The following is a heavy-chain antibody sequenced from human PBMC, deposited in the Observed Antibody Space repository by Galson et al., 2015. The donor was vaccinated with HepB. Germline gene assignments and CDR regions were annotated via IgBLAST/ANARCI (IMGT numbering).Heavy chain of an antibody. CDR1: GYTSTSYY. Sequence: SVKVSCKASGYTSTSYYMHWVRQAPGQGLEWMGIINPSGGSTSYAQKFQGRVTMTRDTSTSTVYMELSSLRSEDTAVYYCARVGATTRAFDIWGQGTMVTVSS. CDR2: INPSGGST. D-gene: IGHD1-26*01. V-gene: IGHV1-46*01. CDR3: ARVGATTRAFDI. J-gene: IGHJ3*02.